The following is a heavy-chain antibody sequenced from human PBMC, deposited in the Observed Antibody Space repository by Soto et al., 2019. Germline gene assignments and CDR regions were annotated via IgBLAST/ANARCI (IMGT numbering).Heavy chain of an antibody. D-gene: IGHD2-2*01. Sequence: EVQLVESGGGLVQPGGSLRLSCAASGFTFSSYWMSWVRQAPGKGLEWVANIKQDGSEKYYVDSVKGRFTISRDNAKNSLYLQMNSLRAEDTDVYYFARAEVVPAFYGMDVWGQGTTVTVSS. J-gene: IGHJ6*02. CDR2: IKQDGSEK. CDR1: GFTFSSYW. CDR3: ARAEVVPAFYGMDV. V-gene: IGHV3-7*01.